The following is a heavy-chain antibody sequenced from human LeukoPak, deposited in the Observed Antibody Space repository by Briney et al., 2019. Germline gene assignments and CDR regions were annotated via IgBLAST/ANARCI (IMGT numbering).Heavy chain of an antibody. CDR2: IYYSGST. Sequence: SETLSLTCTVSGGSISSYYWSWIRQPPGKGLEWVGYIYYSGSTNYNPSLKSRVTISVDTSKNQFSLKVTSVTAADTAVYYCARFGNFVSDIWGQGTMVTVSS. J-gene: IGHJ3*02. CDR1: GGSISSYY. V-gene: IGHV4-59*12. D-gene: IGHD1-14*01. CDR3: ARFGNFVSDI.